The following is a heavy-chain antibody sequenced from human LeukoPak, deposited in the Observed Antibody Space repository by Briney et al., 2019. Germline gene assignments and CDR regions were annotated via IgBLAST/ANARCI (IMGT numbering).Heavy chain of an antibody. CDR3: ARGYYYGSGFDP. J-gene: IGHJ5*02. CDR1: GGSISSSNW. CDR2: VYHSGST. V-gene: IGHV4-4*02. D-gene: IGHD3-10*01. Sequence: SETLSLTCAVSGGSISSSNWWSWVRQPPGKGLEWIGEVYHSGSTNYNPSLKSRVTISVDTSKNQFSLKLSSVTAADTAVYYCARGYYYGSGFDPWGQGTLVTVSS.